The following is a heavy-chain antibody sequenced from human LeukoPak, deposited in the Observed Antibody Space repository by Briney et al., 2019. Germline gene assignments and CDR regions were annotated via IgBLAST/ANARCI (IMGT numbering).Heavy chain of an antibody. CDR1: GGSFSGYY. D-gene: IGHD6-6*01. CDR2: INHSGST. CDR3: ASRIAARRNYYYYQMDV. Sequence: SETLSLTCAVYGGSFSGYYWSWIRQPPGKGLEWIGEINHSGSTNYNPSLKSRVTISVDTSKNQFSLKLSSVTAADTAMYYCASRIAARRNYYYYQMDVWGKGTTVTVSS. V-gene: IGHV4-34*01. J-gene: IGHJ6*03.